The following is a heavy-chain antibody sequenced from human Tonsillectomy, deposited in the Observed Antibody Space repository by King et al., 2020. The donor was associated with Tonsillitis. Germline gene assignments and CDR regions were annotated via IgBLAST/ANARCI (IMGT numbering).Heavy chain of an antibody. CDR2: IYNGGST. CDR1: GFTVSNNY. V-gene: IGHV3-53*04. Sequence: VQLVESGGGLVQPGGSLRLSCAASGFTVSNNYMSWVRQAPGKGLEWVSVIYNGGSTYYADSVKGRFTISRHNSKNTLYLQMNSLRAEDTDVYYCASGAAYYYYGMDVWGQGTTVTVSS. CDR3: ASGAAYYYYGMDV. D-gene: IGHD1-26*01. J-gene: IGHJ6*02.